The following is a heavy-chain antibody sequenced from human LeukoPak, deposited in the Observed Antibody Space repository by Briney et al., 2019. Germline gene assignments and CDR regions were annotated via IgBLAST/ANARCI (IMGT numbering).Heavy chain of an antibody. CDR3: AKGGLWQQLLD. Sequence: GGSLRLSCAASGFTFSSYDMSWVRQAPGKGLEWVSGISGSGGSTDYADSVKGRFTISRDNSKNTLYLQMNSLRAEDTAVYYCAKGGLWQQLLDWGQGTLVTVSS. D-gene: IGHD6-13*01. J-gene: IGHJ4*02. CDR2: ISGSGGST. V-gene: IGHV3-23*01. CDR1: GFTFSSYD.